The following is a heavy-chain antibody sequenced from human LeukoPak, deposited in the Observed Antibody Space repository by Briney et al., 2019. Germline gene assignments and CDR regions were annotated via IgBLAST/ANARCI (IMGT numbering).Heavy chain of an antibody. CDR1: GGSLTRFS. Sequence: GASVKVSCKVSGGSLTRFSVHWVRQAPGKGLEWMGGLDPEYGETIYAQKFQGRVTMTEDTSTDTASLELSSLRSEDTAVYYCTTLGEGDTVKMWGYSDYWGQGTPVTATS. J-gene: IGHJ4*02. D-gene: IGHD3-10*01. V-gene: IGHV1-24*01. CDR2: LDPEYGET. CDR3: TTLGEGDTVKMWGYSDY.